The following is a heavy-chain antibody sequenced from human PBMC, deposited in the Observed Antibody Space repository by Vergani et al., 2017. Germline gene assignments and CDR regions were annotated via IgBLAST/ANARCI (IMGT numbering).Heavy chain of an antibody. D-gene: IGHD3-10*01. J-gene: IGHJ6*02. V-gene: IGHV3-43*02. Sequence: EVQLVESGGGVVQPGGSLRLSCAASGFTFDDYAMHWVRQAPGKGLEWVSLISGDGGSTYYADSVKGRFTISRDNSKNSLYLQMNSLRAEDTALYYCAKDDSSGSYDYYGMDVWGQGTTVTVSS. CDR2: ISGDGGST. CDR3: AKDDSSGSYDYYGMDV. CDR1: GFTFDDYA.